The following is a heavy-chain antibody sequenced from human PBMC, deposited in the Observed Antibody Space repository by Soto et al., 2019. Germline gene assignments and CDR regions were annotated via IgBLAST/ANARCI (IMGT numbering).Heavy chain of an antibody. Sequence: QPGGSLILSCAASGFTFRCYEMNWVRQAPGKGLEWGSYISSSGSTIYYADTVKGRFTISRDNAKNSLYLQMNSLRAEDTAVYYCARDMKNRIVVVPAAIFRYYYYGMDVWGQGTTVTVSS. CDR1: GFTFRCYE. V-gene: IGHV3-48*03. J-gene: IGHJ6*02. CDR2: ISSSGSTI. D-gene: IGHD2-2*01. CDR3: ARDMKNRIVVVPAAIFRYYYYGMDV.